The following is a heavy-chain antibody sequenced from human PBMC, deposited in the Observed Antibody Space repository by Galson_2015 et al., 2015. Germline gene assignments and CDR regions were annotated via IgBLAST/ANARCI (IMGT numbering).Heavy chain of an antibody. J-gene: IGHJ3*02. CDR1: GFTFRSFA. Sequence: SLRLSCAASGFTFRSFAVSWVRQAPGKGLEWVSGITSGGIKHYADSVKGRFTISRDNSKNTLSLQMNSLRAEDTALYYCARDFQPYPIWGQGTMVTVSS. V-gene: IGHV3-23*01. CDR2: ITSGGIK. CDR3: ARDFQPYPI.